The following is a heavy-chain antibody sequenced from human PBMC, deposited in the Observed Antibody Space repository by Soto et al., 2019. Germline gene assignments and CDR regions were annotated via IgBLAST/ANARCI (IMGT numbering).Heavy chain of an antibody. CDR3: ARGDGGNSDDAFDI. Sequence: PSETLSLTCTVSGGSVSSGSYYWSWIRQPPGKGLEWIGYIYYSGSTNYNPSLKSRVTISVDTSKNQFSLKLSSVTAADTAVYYCARGDGGNSDDAFDIWGQGTMVT. CDR2: IYYSGST. CDR1: GGSVSSGSYY. D-gene: IGHD2-21*02. J-gene: IGHJ3*02. V-gene: IGHV4-61*01.